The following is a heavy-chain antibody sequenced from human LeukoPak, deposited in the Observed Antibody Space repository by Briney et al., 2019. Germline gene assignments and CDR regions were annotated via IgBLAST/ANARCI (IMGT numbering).Heavy chain of an antibody. J-gene: IGHJ4*02. Sequence: PGRSLRLSCAASGFTFSGYTMHWVRQAPGKGLEWVAFISSDGRYKSHADSVKGRFTISRDNAKNALYLQMNSLKAEDTAVYYCARDAYFFGTGSFDYWGQGAQVTVSS. CDR1: GFTFSGYT. V-gene: IGHV3-30*04. CDR3: ARDAYFFGTGSFDY. CDR2: ISSDGRYK. D-gene: IGHD3-10*01.